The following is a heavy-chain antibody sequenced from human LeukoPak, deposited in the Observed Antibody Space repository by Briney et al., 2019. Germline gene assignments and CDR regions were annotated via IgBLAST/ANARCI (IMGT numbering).Heavy chain of an antibody. CDR3: AREGGLSRYQVLSHGSFDY. CDR2: INPNSGGT. CDR1: GYTFTGYY. V-gene: IGHV1-2*02. D-gene: IGHD2-2*01. J-gene: IGHJ4*02. Sequence: ASVKVSCKASGYTFTGYYMRWVRQAPGQGLEWMGWINPNSGGTNYAQKFQGRVTITADESTSTAYMELSSLRSEDTAVYYCAREGGLSRYQVLSHGSFDYWGQGTLVTVSS.